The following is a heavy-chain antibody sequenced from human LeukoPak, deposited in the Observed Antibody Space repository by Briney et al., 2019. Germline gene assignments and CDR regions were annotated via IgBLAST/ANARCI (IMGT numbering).Heavy chain of an antibody. D-gene: IGHD3-10*01. V-gene: IGHV1-8*01. CDR3: ARDGYYYGSGSSGY. Sequence: ASVKVSCKASGYTFTTYDINWVRQVTGQGLEWMGWMNPNSGNTGYSQKFQGRVTMTRDTSINTAYIHLTGLTSDDTAVYYCARDGYYYGSGSSGYWGQGTLVTVSS. CDR2: MNPNSGNT. CDR1: GYTFTTYD. J-gene: IGHJ4*02.